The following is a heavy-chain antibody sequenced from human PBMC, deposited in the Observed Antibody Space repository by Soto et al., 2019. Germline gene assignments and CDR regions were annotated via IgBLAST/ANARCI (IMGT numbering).Heavy chain of an antibody. CDR2: ISAYNGQT. CDR3: ARDPREFWNSYFFDP. J-gene: IGHJ5*02. V-gene: IGHV1-18*01. CDR1: GYPFDTYG. Sequence: ASVKVSCKASGYPFDTYGINWVRQAPGQRPEWMGWISAYNGQTDCAQNFQGRVTMATDTSTNTAYMELRNLRSDDTAVYYCARDPREFWNSYFFDPWGPGTLVTVSS. D-gene: IGHD3-3*01.